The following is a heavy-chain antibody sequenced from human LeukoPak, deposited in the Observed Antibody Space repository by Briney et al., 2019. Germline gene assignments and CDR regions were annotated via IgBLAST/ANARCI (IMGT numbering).Heavy chain of an antibody. V-gene: IGHV1-18*04. Sequence: ASVKVSCKASGYTFTSYYMHWVRQAPGQGLEWMGWISAYNGNTNYAQKLQGRVTMTTDTSTSTAYMELRSLRSDDTAVYYCARGNGDYFQFDYWGQGTLVTVSS. CDR1: GYTFTSYY. J-gene: IGHJ4*02. D-gene: IGHD4-17*01. CDR3: ARGNGDYFQFDY. CDR2: ISAYNGNT.